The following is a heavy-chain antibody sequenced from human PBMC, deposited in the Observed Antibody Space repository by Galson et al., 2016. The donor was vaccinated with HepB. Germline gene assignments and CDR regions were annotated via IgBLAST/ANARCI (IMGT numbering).Heavy chain of an antibody. CDR1: GGSVSGPYYY. D-gene: IGHD3-16*01. CDR2: IFYNGRT. J-gene: IGHJ6*02. CDR3: AREFSHDNPAWGSYGMDV. Sequence: SETLSLTCNVSGGSVSGPYYYWSWIRQPPGQGLEYIGHIFYNGRTTYNPSLKSRVTISLDTSKNQISLKLNSVTAADTALYYCAREFSHDNPAWGSYGMDVWGRGTTVTVSS. V-gene: IGHV4-61*01.